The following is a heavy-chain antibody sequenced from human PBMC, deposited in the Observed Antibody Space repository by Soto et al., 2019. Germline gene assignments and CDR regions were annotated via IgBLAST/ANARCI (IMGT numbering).Heavy chain of an antibody. J-gene: IGHJ6*02. V-gene: IGHV3-23*01. D-gene: IGHD3-3*01. CDR3: AKAGPLFGVGTYYYYGMDV. CDR2: ISASGGST. Sequence: GGSLRLSCVASGFTFSNFGMNWVRQAPGKGLEWVSGISASGGSTYYADSVKGRFTISRDNSRNTLYLQMSRLRAEDTAVYYCAKAGPLFGVGTYYYYGMDVWGQGTTVTVSS. CDR1: GFTFSNFG.